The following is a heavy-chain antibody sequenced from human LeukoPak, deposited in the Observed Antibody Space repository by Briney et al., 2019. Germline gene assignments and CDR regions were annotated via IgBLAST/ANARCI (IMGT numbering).Heavy chain of an antibody. Sequence: SETLSLTCAVYGGSFSGYYWSWIRQPPGKGLEWIGEINHSGSTNYNPSLKSRVTISVDTSKNQFSLKLSSVTPADTAVYYCARDSYYDILTGYYIKGGFDYWGQGTLVTVSS. CDR3: ARDSYYDILTGYYIKGGFDY. D-gene: IGHD3-9*01. CDR1: GGSFSGYY. V-gene: IGHV4-34*01. J-gene: IGHJ4*02. CDR2: INHSGST.